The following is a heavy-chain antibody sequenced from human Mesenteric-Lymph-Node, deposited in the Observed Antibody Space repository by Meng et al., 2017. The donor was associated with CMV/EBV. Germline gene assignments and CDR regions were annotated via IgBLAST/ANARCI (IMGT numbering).Heavy chain of an antibody. J-gene: IGHJ5*02. CDR1: GGTFSSYA. V-gene: IGHV1-69*05. D-gene: IGHD4-11*01. CDR2: IIPIFGTA. Sequence: SVKVSCKASGGTFSSYAISWVRQAPGQGLEWMGGIIPIFGTANYAQKFQGRVTITTDESTSTAYMELSSLRSDDTAVYYCAIYTNSRRWFDPWGQGTLVTVSS. CDR3: AIYTNSRRWFDP.